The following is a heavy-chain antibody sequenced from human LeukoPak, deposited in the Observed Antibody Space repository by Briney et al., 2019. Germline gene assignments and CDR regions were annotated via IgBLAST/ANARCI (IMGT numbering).Heavy chain of an antibody. CDR2: ISSSSSYI. V-gene: IGHV3-21*01. CDR1: GFTFGDYG. Sequence: NPGGSLRLSCAASGFTFGDYGMSWVRQAPGKGLQWVSSISSSSSYIYYADSVKGRFTISRDNAKNSLYLQMNSLRAEDTAVYYCARSYYDSSGYHHDAFDIWGRGTMVTVSS. J-gene: IGHJ3*02. D-gene: IGHD3-22*01. CDR3: ARSYYDSSGYHHDAFDI.